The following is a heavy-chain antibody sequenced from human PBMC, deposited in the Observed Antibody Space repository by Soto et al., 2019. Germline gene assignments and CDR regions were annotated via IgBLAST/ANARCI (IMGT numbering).Heavy chain of an antibody. V-gene: IGHV3-21*01. J-gene: IGHJ5*02. CDR3: ARGPPGWEPLLGDNWFDP. Sequence: EVQLVESGGGLVKPGGSLRLSCAASGFTFSSYSMNWVRQAPGKGLEWVSSISSSSSYIYYADSVKGRFTISRDNAKNSLYLQMNSLRAEDTAVYYCARGPPGWEPLLGDNWFDPWGQGTLVTVSS. CDR2: ISSSSSYI. CDR1: GFTFSSYS. D-gene: IGHD1-26*01.